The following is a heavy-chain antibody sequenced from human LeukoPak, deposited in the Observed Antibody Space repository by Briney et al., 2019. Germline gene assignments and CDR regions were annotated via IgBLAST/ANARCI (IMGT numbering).Heavy chain of an antibody. CDR2: INWNGRIT. V-gene: IGHV3-20*04. D-gene: IGHD5-18*01. CDR1: GFTFDDYA. Sequence: PGGSLRLSCAASGFTFDDYAMNWVRQVPGGGLERVSGINWNGRITEYADSVKDRFTVSRQTTKNSRYLYMNNLGGEDTALYFCARGSVQLWLRDTYSYMDVWGKGTTVTVSS. CDR3: ARGSVQLWLRDTYSYMDV. J-gene: IGHJ6*03.